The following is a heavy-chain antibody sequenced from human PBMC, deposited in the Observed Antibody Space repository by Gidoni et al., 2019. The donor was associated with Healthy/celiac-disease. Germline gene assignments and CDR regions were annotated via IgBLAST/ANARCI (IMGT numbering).Heavy chain of an antibody. J-gene: IGHJ3*02. Sequence: QVQLQESGPGLVKPSETLSLTCTVSGGSISSYYWSWIRQPPGKGLEWIGYIYYSGSTNYNPSLKSRVTISVDTSKNQFSLKLSSVTAADTAVYYCARYKVSALLWFGEHNDAFDIWGQGTMVTVSS. CDR2: IYYSGST. V-gene: IGHV4-59*01. D-gene: IGHD3-10*01. CDR3: ARYKVSALLWFGEHNDAFDI. CDR1: GGSISSYY.